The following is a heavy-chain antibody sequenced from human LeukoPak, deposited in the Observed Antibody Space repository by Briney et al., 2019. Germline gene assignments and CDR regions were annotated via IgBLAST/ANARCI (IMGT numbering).Heavy chain of an antibody. D-gene: IGHD1-26*01. V-gene: IGHV3-23*01. Sequence: GGSLRLSCAASGFTFSSYAMSWVRQAPGKGPEWVSAISGSGGSTYYADSVKGRFTISRDNSKNTLYLQMNSLRAEDTAVYYCAKSPRGSYSACFDYWGQGTLVTVSS. CDR3: AKSPRGSYSACFDY. J-gene: IGHJ4*02. CDR2: ISGSGGST. CDR1: GFTFSSYA.